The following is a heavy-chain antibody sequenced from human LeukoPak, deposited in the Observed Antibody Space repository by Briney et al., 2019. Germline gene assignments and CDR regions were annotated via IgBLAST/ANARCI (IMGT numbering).Heavy chain of an antibody. J-gene: IGHJ5*02. CDR1: GASVSSGDHY. V-gene: IGHV4-31*03. CDR2: IHYSGPT. CDR3: ARDCIETGSCTSGACYTGGFDP. D-gene: IGHD2-8*01. Sequence: SETLTLTCTVSGASVSSGDHYWSWVRQNAGKGLEWIGYIHYSGPTYSNPSLQSRVTLSVDTSNNLLSLRLSSVTSADTAVYYCARDCIETGSCTSGACYTGGFDPWGQGTLVTVSS.